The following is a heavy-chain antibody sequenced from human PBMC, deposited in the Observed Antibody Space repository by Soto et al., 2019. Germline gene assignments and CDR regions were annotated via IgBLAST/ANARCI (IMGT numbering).Heavy chain of an antibody. J-gene: IGHJ6*02. CDR3: AREGFYAMDV. Sequence: GGSLRLSCEVSGFTFSSYEMCWVRQAPGKGLEWVAYISSSGETVYYAGSVQGRFTISRDNAKNSLYLQMSSLGAEDTAVYYCAREGFYAMDVWGQGTTVTVSS. V-gene: IGHV3-48*03. D-gene: IGHD2-2*01. CDR2: ISSSGETV. CDR1: GFTFSSYE.